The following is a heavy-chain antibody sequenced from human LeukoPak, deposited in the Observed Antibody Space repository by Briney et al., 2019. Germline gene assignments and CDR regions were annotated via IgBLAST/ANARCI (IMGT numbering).Heavy chain of an antibody. CDR1: GFTFSSYS. CDR2: ISSSSSTI. V-gene: IGHV3-48*01. Sequence: GGSLRLSCAASGFTFSSYSMNWVRQAPGKGLEWVSYISSSSSTIYYADSVKGRFTISRDNAKNSLYLQMNSLRAEDTAVYYCARGRGYCSSTSCPLDRDAFDIWGQGTMVTDSS. J-gene: IGHJ3*02. D-gene: IGHD2-2*01. CDR3: ARGRGYCSSTSCPLDRDAFDI.